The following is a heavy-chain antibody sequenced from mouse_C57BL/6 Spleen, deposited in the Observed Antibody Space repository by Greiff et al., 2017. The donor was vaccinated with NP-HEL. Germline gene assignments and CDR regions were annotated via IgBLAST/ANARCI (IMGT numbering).Heavy chain of an antibody. CDR3: ASKEGLYYYGSSHWYFDV. CDR1: GYSFTGYY. CDR2: INPSTGGT. V-gene: IGHV1-42*01. J-gene: IGHJ1*03. Sequence: VQLKESGPELVKPGASVKISCKASGYSFTGYYMNRVKQSPEKSLEWIGEINPSTGGTTYNQKFKAKATLTVDKSSSTAYMQLKSLTSEDSAVYYCASKEGLYYYGSSHWYFDVWGTGTTVTVSS. D-gene: IGHD1-1*01.